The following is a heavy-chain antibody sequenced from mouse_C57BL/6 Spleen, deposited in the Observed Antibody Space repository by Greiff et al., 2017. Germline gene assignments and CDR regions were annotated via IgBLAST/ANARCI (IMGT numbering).Heavy chain of an antibody. J-gene: IGHJ4*01. CDR1: GYTFTSYW. Sequence: QVQLQQPGAELVKPGASVKMSCKASGYTFTSYWITWVKQRPGQGLEWIGDIYPGSGSTNYNEKFKSKATLTVDTSSSTAYMQLSSLTSEDSAVYYCANVYYVNPYAMDYWGQGTSVTVSS. V-gene: IGHV1-55*01. CDR3: ANVYYVNPYAMDY. CDR2: IYPGSGST. D-gene: IGHD2-1*01.